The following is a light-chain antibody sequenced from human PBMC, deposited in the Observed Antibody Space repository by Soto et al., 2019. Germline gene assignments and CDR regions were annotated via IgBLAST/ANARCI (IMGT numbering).Light chain of an antibody. V-gene: IGKV3-20*01. Sequence: EIVLTQSPGTRSLSPGERATLSCRASQGVSSTYLAWYQQRLGQAPRLLIFGASSRATGIPDRFSGSGSGTAFTLSISRLEPEDFAVYYCQHYNNWPPWTFGQGTKVDIK. J-gene: IGKJ1*01. CDR3: QHYNNWPPWT. CDR1: QGVSSTY. CDR2: GAS.